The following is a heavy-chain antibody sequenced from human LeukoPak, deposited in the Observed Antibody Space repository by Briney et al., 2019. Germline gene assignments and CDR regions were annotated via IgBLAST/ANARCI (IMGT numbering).Heavy chain of an antibody. J-gene: IGHJ6*04. Sequence: PGGSLRLSCAASGFTFSSYAMHWVRQAPGKGLEGVAVISYDGSNKYYADSVKGRFTISRDNSKNTLYLQTNSLRAEDTAVYYCARGPGYSYGLRPGYPYYYYRMDVWGKGTTVTVSS. CDR1: GFTFSSYA. D-gene: IGHD5-18*01. CDR2: ISYDGSNK. V-gene: IGHV3-30*04. CDR3: ARGPGYSYGLRPGYPYYYYRMDV.